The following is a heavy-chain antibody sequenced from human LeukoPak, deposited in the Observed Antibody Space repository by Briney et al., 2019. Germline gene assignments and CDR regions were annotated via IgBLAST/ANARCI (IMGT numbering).Heavy chain of an antibody. CDR3: ASATPNYYDSSGYHY. CDR1: GFTFSSYG. V-gene: IGHV3-23*01. D-gene: IGHD3-22*01. CDR2: VSASGGRT. J-gene: IGHJ4*02. Sequence: GGSLRLSCAASGFTFSSYGMSWVRQTPGKGLEWVSRVSASGGRTYYADSVKGRFTISRDNSKNTLYLQMNSLRAEDTAVYYCASATPNYYDSSGYHYWGQGTLVTVSS.